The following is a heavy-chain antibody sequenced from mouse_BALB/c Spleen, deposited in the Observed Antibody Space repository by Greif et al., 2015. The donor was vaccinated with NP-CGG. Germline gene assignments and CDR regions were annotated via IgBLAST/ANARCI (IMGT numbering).Heavy chain of an antibody. CDR3: ASYDGYYVGAMDY. Sequence: VMLVESGPGLVAPSQSLSITCTVSGFSLTSYGVHWVRQPPGKGLEWLGVIWAGGGTNYNSALMSRLSISKDNSKSQVFLKMNSLQTDDTAMYYCASYDGYYVGAMDYWGQGTSVTVSS. D-gene: IGHD2-3*01. V-gene: IGHV2-9*02. J-gene: IGHJ4*01. CDR1: GFSLTSYG. CDR2: IWAGGGT.